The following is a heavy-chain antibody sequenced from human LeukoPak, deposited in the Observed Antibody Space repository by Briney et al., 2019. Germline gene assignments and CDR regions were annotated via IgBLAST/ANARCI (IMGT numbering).Heavy chain of an antibody. J-gene: IGHJ6*03. D-gene: IGHD3-10*01. CDR3: AKEGTAQTYYHYCYMDV. CDR2: IRFDGGDD. CDR1: GFTFSTYG. Sequence: PGGSLRLSCAASGFTFSTYGMHWVRQAPGRGLEWVAFIRFDGGDDNYAESVKGRITISRDNSKNSVYLQMNSLRVEDTAVYYCAKEGTAQTYYHYCYMDVWGKGTTVSVCS. V-gene: IGHV3-30*02.